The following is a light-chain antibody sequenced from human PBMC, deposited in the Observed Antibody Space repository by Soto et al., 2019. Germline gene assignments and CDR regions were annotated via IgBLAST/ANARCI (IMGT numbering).Light chain of an antibody. CDR2: SND. Sequence: QSVLTQPPSASGTPGQRVTISCSGSHSNSGSNYVYWYQQLPGTAPKLLIYSNDQRPSGVPDRFSGSKSGATASLAISGLRSDDEADYYCQSYDSRLSGGVLFGGGTKLTVL. CDR3: QSYDSRLSGGVL. J-gene: IGLJ2*01. V-gene: IGLV1-47*02. CDR1: HSNSGSNY.